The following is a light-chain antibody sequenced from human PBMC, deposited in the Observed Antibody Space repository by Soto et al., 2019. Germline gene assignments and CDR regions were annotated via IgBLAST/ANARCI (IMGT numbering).Light chain of an antibody. Sequence: EIVLTQSPGTLSLSPGERATLSCRASQSVDSSYLAWYQQRPGQAPRLLIYAASSRATGIPDRFSGSGSGTDFTLTISRLEPEDFAVYYCQQYGSSCWTFGQGTKVEIK. CDR1: QSVDSSY. CDR3: QQYGSSCWT. J-gene: IGKJ1*01. CDR2: AAS. V-gene: IGKV3-20*01.